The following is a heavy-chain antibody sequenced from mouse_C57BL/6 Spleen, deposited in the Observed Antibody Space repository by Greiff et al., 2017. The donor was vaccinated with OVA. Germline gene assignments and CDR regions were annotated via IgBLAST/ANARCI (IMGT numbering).Heavy chain of an antibody. J-gene: IGHJ1*03. Sequence: QVQLQQPGAELVKPGASVKLFCKASGYTFTSYWMHWVKQRPGQGLEWIGMIHPNSGSTNYNEKFKSKATLTVDKSSSTAYMQLSSLTSEDSAVYYCARDPYGSSYEGYFDVWGTGTTVTVSS. CDR1: GYTFTSYW. D-gene: IGHD1-1*01. CDR2: IHPNSGST. V-gene: IGHV1-64*01. CDR3: ARDPYGSSYEGYFDV.